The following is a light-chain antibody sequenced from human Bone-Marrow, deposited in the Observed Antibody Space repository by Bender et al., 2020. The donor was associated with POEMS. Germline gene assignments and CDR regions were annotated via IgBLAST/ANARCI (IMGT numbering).Light chain of an antibody. Sequence: QSALTQPASVSGSPGQSITISCTGASSDVGAYNLVSWYQQHPGKAPKLLIYEVRKRPSGVSNRFSGSKSDNTASLTISGLQAEDEADFYCCSYAAGSKLFGTGTKVTVV. J-gene: IGLJ1*01. CDR3: CSYAAGSKL. CDR1: SSDVGAYNL. V-gene: IGLV2-23*02. CDR2: EVR.